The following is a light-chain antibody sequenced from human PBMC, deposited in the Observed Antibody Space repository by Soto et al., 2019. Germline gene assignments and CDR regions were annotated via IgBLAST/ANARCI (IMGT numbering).Light chain of an antibody. Sequence: QAVVTQPPSASGSFGQSVTISCTGTSSDVGGYNYVSWYQQHPGKAPKLMIYEVSERPSGVPDRFSGPKSGNTASLTVSGLQADDEADYYCSSYSGTNYHYVFGTGTKVTVL. J-gene: IGLJ1*01. CDR1: SSDVGGYNY. CDR3: SSYSGTNYHYV. V-gene: IGLV2-8*01. CDR2: EVS.